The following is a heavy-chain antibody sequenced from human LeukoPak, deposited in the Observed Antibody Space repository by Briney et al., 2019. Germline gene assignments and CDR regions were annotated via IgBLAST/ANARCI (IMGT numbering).Heavy chain of an antibody. D-gene: IGHD2-2*01. CDR3: ARGKYCSSSSCYSWFDP. V-gene: IGHV6-1*01. J-gene: IGHJ5*02. CDR2: TYYRSKWYN. CDR1: GDSVSSNSAA. Sequence: SQTLSLTCAISGDSVSSNSAAWNWIRQSPSRGLEWLGRTYYRSKWYNDYAVSVKSRIIINPDTSKNQFSLQLNSVTPEDTAVYYCARGKYCSSSSCYSWFDPWGQGTLVTVSS.